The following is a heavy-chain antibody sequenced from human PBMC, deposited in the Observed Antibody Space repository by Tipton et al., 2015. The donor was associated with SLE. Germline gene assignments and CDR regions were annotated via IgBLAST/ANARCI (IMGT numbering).Heavy chain of an antibody. Sequence: RSLRLSCAASEFTFDDYAMHWVRQPPGKGLEWVSGISWNSSTIVYVDSVKGRFTISRDNAKNSLYLQMNSLRPEDTALYYCAKGWGELPSAFDYWGQGTLVTVSS. CDR1: EFTFDDYA. J-gene: IGHJ4*02. D-gene: IGHD1-26*01. V-gene: IGHV3-9*01. CDR3: AKGWGELPSAFDY. CDR2: ISWNSSTI.